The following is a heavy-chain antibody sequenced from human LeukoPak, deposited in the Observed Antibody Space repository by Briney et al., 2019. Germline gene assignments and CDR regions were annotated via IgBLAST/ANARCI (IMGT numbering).Heavy chain of an antibody. V-gene: IGHV4-59*12. CDR2: VYHTGHT. CDR3: ARGLRIVVVPAAIRWFDP. D-gene: IGHD2-2*01. J-gene: IGHJ5*02. Sequence: SETLSLTCTVSGDSISGYYWSWIRQPPGKGLEWIGYVYHTGHTHYSPSLKSRVTVSLDPSKNQFSLKLSSVTAADTAVYYCARGLRIVVVPAAIRWFDPWGQGTLVTVSS. CDR1: GDSISGYY.